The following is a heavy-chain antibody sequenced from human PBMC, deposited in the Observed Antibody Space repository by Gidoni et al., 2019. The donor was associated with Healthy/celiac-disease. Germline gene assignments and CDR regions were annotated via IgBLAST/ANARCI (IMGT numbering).Heavy chain of an antibody. Sequence: EVQLVESGGGVVRPGGSLRLSCAAPAFTFDYYGMSWVRQAPGKGLEWVSGINWNGGSTGYADSVKGRFTISRDNAKNSLYLQMNSLRAEDTALYHCARGAPDSSGYIYYFDYWGQGTLVTVSS. D-gene: IGHD3-22*01. CDR2: INWNGGST. CDR1: AFTFDYYG. CDR3: ARGAPDSSGYIYYFDY. V-gene: IGHV3-20*01. J-gene: IGHJ4*02.